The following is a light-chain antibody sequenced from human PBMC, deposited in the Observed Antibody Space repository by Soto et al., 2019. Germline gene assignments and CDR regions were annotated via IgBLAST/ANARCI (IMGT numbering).Light chain of an antibody. Sequence: EIVMTQSPATLSVSPGERATLSCRASQSVSSNLAWYQQKPGQAPRLLIYGASTRATGIPARFSGSGSGTEFTLTISSLQSEDFYCQQYNNWPPYTFGQGTKLEIK. CDR2: GAS. J-gene: IGKJ2*01. CDR3: QQYNNWPPYT. CDR1: QSVSSN. V-gene: IGKV3-15*01.